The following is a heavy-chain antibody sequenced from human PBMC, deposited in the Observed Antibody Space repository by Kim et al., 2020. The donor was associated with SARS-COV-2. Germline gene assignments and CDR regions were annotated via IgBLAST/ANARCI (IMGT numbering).Heavy chain of an antibody. J-gene: IGHJ4*02. V-gene: IGHV4-59*01. CDR3: ARGGGYSYGRNFFDF. CDR1: GGSMNYYY. CDR2: VFYSGSI. Sequence: SETLSLTCTVSGGSMNYYYWSWIRQSPGKGLEWIGYVFYSGSINYNPSLKSRVVLSLDLSKNQFSLRVNSVTAADTAVYFCARGGGYSYGRNFFDFWGQGRQVTVSS. D-gene: IGHD5-18*01.